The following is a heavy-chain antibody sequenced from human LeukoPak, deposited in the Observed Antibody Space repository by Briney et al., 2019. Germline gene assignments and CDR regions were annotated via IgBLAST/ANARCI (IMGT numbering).Heavy chain of an antibody. CDR3: TRNQRRLDY. V-gene: IGHV3-7*01. CDR2: IKQDGSEK. D-gene: IGHD1-14*01. CDR1: GFTFSNYW. J-gene: IGHJ4*02. Sequence: GGSLRLSCAASGFTFSNYWMTWVRQAPGKGLELVANIKQDGSEKYYVDSVKGRFTISRDNAKNSLYLQMNSLRAEDTAVYYCTRNQRRLDYWGQGTLVTVST.